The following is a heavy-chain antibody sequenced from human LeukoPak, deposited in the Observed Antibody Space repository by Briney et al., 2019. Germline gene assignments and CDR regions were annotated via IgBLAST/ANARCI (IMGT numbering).Heavy chain of an antibody. Sequence: GESLKISCKGSGYSVSNYCIGWVRQMPGKGLEWMGIIYPDDSDTRYSPYFQGQVTISADKSINTAYLQWSSLKASDSALYYCARRYYSGSGSWDTFDYWGQGTLVTVST. D-gene: IGHD3-10*01. CDR3: ARRYYSGSGSWDTFDY. CDR1: GYSVSNYC. V-gene: IGHV5-51*01. J-gene: IGHJ4*02. CDR2: IYPDDSDT.